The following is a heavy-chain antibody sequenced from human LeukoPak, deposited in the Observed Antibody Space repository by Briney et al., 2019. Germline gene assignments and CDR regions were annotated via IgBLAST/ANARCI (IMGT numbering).Heavy chain of an antibody. V-gene: IGHV3-30*03. CDR3: ARHEEDYFDY. CDR1: GFTFSSYG. Sequence: GGSLRLSCAASGFTFSSYGMHWVRQAPGKGLEWVAVISYDGSNKYYADSVKGRFTISRDNSKNTLYLQMNSLRAEDTAVYYCARHEEDYFDYWGQGTLVTVSS. CDR2: ISYDGSNK. J-gene: IGHJ4*02.